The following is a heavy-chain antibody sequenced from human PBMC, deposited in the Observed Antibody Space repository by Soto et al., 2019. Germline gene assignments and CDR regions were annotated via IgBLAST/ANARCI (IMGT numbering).Heavy chain of an antibody. CDR3: ARGRYGDY. Sequence: QVHLVQSGAEVKKPGASVKVSCKASGYTFTSYGITWVRQAPGQGLEWMGWISAHNGNTDYAHKLQGRVIVTRDTSTSTAYMELRSLRSDDTDVYYCARGRYGDYWGQGALVTVSS. V-gene: IGHV1-18*01. CDR1: GYTFTSYG. D-gene: IGHD1-1*01. CDR2: ISAHNGNT. J-gene: IGHJ4*02.